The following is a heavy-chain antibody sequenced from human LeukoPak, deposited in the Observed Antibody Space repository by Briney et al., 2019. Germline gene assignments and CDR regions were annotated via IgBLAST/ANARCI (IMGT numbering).Heavy chain of an antibody. D-gene: IGHD2-15*01. J-gene: IGHJ4*02. V-gene: IGHV3-30*18. Sequence: PGGSLRLSCAASGFTFSSYGMHWVRQDPGKGLEWVAVISYDGSNKYYADSVKGRFTISRDNSKNTLYLQMNSLRAEDTAVYYCAKVGGPVKLLDYFDYWGQGTLVTVSS. CDR2: ISYDGSNK. CDR3: AKVGGPVKLLDYFDY. CDR1: GFTFSSYG.